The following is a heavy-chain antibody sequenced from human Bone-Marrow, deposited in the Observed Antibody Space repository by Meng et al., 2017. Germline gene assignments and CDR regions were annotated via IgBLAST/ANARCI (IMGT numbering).Heavy chain of an antibody. Sequence: QVQRVESGAEVKKPGSSVKVSCKAARGTFSSYAISWVRQAPGQGLEWMGGIIPIFGTANYAQKFQGRVTITADKSTSTAYMELSSLRSEDTAVYYCARVVGYSGSYELDPWGQGTLVTVSS. CDR1: RGTFSSYA. CDR3: ARVVGYSGSYELDP. CDR2: IIPIFGTA. J-gene: IGHJ5*02. V-gene: IGHV1-69*06. D-gene: IGHD1-26*01.